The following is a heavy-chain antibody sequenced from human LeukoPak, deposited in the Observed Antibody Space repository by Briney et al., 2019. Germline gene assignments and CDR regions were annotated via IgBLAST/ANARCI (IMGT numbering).Heavy chain of an antibody. CDR1: GDSISSYY. D-gene: IGHD3-22*01. J-gene: IGHJ2*01. CDR2: VYNSGST. CDR3: ATHAVNYYDSPYFDL. V-gene: IGHV4-59*08. Sequence: SETLSLTCTVSGDSISSYYWSWIRQPPGKGLEWIGCVYNSGSTNYNPSLKSRAIISVDTSKNRFSLKLSSVTAADTAVYYCATHAVNYYDSPYFDLWGRGTLVNVSS.